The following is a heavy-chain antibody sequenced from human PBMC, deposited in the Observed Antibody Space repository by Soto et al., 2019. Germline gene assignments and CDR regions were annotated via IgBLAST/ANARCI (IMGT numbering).Heavy chain of an antibody. CDR2: IKSKTDGGTT. V-gene: IGHV3-15*01. D-gene: IGHD3-22*01. J-gene: IGHJ4*02. CDR3: TTAIDDSWYYYDSSGYYYDY. Sequence: PGGSLRLSXEASGFTFSNAWMSWVRQAPGKGLEWVGRIKSKTDGGTTDYAAPVKGRFTISRDDPKNTLYLQMNSLKTEDTAVYYCTTAIDDSWYYYDSSGYYYDYWGQGTLVTVSS. CDR1: GFTFSNAW.